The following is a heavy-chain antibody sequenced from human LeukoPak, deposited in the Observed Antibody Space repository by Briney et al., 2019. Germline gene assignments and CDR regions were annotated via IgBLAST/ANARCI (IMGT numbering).Heavy chain of an antibody. V-gene: IGHV3-9*01. CDR3: AKESWTGRWYEVPRPRYYFDY. D-gene: IGHD6-13*01. Sequence: GGSLRLSCAASGFTFDDYAMHWVRQAPGKGLEWVSGISWNSGSIGYADSVKGRFTISRDNAKNSLYLQMNSLRAEDAAVYYCAKESWTGRWYEVPRPRYYFDYWGQGTLVTVSS. CDR2: ISWNSGSI. CDR1: GFTFDDYA. J-gene: IGHJ4*02.